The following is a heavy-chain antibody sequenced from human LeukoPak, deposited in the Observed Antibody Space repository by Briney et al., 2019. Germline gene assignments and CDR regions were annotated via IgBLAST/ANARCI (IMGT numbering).Heavy chain of an antibody. CDR2: INHSGST. D-gene: IGHD6-13*01. V-gene: IGHV4-34*01. Sequence: SETLSLTCAVYGGSFSGYYWSWIRQPPGKGLEWIGEINHSGSTNYNPSLRSRVTISVDTSKNQFSLKLSSVTAADTAVYYCAKGDPFRAGWFDPWGQGILVTVSS. CDR1: GGSFSGYY. CDR3: AKGDPFRAGWFDP. J-gene: IGHJ5*02.